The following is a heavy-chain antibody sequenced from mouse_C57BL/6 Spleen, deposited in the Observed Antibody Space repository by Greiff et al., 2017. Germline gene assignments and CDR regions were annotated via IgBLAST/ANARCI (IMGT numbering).Heavy chain of an antibody. D-gene: IGHD2-4*01. J-gene: IGHJ4*01. CDR1: GYAFSSYW. CDR3: ARDYDVGYAMDY. V-gene: IGHV1-80*01. Sequence: VMLVESGAELVKPGASVKISCKASGYAFSSYWMNWVKQRPGKGLEWIGQIYPGDGDTNYNGKFKGKATLTADKSSSTAYMQLSSLTSEDSAVYFCARDYDVGYAMDYWGQGTSVTVSS. CDR2: IYPGDGDT.